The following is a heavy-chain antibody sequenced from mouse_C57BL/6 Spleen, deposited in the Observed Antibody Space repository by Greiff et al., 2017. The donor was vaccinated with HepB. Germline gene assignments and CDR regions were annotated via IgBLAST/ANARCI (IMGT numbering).Heavy chain of an antibody. CDR3: ARLITTVVARYFDV. CDR2: IWTGGGT. V-gene: IGHV2-9-1*01. D-gene: IGHD1-1*01. CDR1: GFSLTSYA. Sequence: VQLQESGPGLVAPSQSLSITCTVSGFSLTSYAISWVRQPPGKGLEWLGVIWTGGGTNYNSALKSRLSISKDNSKSQVFLKMNSLQTDDTARYYCARLITTVVARYFDVWGTGTTVTVSS. J-gene: IGHJ1*03.